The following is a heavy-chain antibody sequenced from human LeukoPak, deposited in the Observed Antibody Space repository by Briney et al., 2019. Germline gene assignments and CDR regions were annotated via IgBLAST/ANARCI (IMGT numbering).Heavy chain of an antibody. Sequence: SVKVSCKASGYTFTSYGISWVRQAPGQGLEWMGRIIPILGIANYAQKFQGRVTITADKSTSTAYMELSSLRSEDTAVYYCARDGYYGSGSGPHSTYYYGMDVWGQGTTVTVSS. CDR2: IIPILGIA. CDR1: GYTFTSYG. D-gene: IGHD3-10*01. V-gene: IGHV1-69*04. CDR3: ARDGYYGSGSGPHSTYYYGMDV. J-gene: IGHJ6*02.